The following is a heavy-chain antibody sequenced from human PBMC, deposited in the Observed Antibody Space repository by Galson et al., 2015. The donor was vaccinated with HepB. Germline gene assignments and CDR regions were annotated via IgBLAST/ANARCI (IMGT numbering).Heavy chain of an antibody. CDR3: ARSSGYDGY. V-gene: IGHV3-7*01. J-gene: IGHJ4*03. CDR1: GFTFRNHW. CDR2: IKEDGSEK. Sequence: SLRLSCAASGFTFRNHWMSWVRQAPGKGLEWVANIKEDGSEKNYVDSVKGRFTISRDNSKNSLYLQMNSLRAEDTAVYYCARSSGYDGYWGQGTLVTVSS.